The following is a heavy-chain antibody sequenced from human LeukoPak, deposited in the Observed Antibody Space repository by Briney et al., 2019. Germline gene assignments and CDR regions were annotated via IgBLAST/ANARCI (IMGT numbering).Heavy chain of an antibody. CDR1: GYTFTSYA. J-gene: IGHJ5*02. CDR2: INPNSGGT. V-gene: IGHV1-2*04. Sequence: GASVKVSCKGSGYTFTSYAMHWVRQAPGQGLEWMGWINPNSGGTNYAQKFQGWVTMTRDTSISTAYMELSRLRSDDTAVYYCAREVVGATTGNWFDPWGQGTLVTVSS. D-gene: IGHD1-26*01. CDR3: AREVVGATTGNWFDP.